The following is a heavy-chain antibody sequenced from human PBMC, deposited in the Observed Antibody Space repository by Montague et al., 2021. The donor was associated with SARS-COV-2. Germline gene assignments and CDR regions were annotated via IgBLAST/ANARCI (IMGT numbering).Heavy chain of an antibody. V-gene: IGHV4-61*02. J-gene: IGHJ4*02. CDR2: IRTTGHT. D-gene: IGHD1-26*01. CDR3: ARFGSGTLEFDF. CDR1: GASISTGIYY. Sequence: TLSLTCTVSGASISTGIYYWSWIRQPAGKGLEWIGRIRTTGHTDYNSSLESRVFMSVDTSTNQFSLSLTSVTAVDTAVYFCARFGSGTLEFDFWGQGTLVTVSS.